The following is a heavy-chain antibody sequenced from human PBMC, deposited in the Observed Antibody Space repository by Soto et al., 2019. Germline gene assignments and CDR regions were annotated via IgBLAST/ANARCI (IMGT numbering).Heavy chain of an antibody. CDR1: GYTFTSYG. CDR3: ARDRRPSSHRNWFDP. Sequence: GASVKVSCKASGYTFTSYGISWVRQAPGQGLEWMGWISAYNGNTNYAQKLQGRVTMTTDTSTSTAYMELRSLRSDDTAVYYCARDRRPSSHRNWFDPRGQGTLVTVSS. J-gene: IGHJ5*02. CDR2: ISAYNGNT. V-gene: IGHV1-18*01.